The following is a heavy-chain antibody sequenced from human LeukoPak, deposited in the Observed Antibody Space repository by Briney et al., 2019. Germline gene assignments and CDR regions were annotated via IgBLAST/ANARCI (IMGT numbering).Heavy chain of an antibody. D-gene: IGHD2-8*01. V-gene: IGHV1-24*01. CDR2: FDPEDGET. Sequence: GASVKVTCKVSGYTLTELSMHWVRQAPGKGLEWMGGFDPEDGETIYAQKFQGRVTMTEDTSTDTAYMELSSLRSEDTAVYYCATAALGYCTNGVCYPWFDPWGQGTLVTVSS. CDR3: ATAALGYCTNGVCYPWFDP. J-gene: IGHJ5*02. CDR1: GYTLTELS.